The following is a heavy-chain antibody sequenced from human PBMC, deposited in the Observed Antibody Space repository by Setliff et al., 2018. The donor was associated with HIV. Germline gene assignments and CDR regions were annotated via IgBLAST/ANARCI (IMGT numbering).Heavy chain of an antibody. D-gene: IGHD4-17*01. Sequence: PSETLSLTCAVSGGSISSTNWWSWVRQPPGKGLEWIGEIDHTGSTNYNPSLKSRVTISIDRSKNEFSLKLSSVTAADTALYYCARDRDYGGNRDAFDIWGQGIMVTVSS. CDR2: IDHTGST. V-gene: IGHV4-4*02. CDR3: ARDRDYGGNRDAFDI. J-gene: IGHJ3*02. CDR1: GGSISSTNW.